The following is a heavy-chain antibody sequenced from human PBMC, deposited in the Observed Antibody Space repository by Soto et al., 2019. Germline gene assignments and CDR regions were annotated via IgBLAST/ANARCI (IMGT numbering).Heavy chain of an antibody. CDR3: AKDRVGGTFYTPLAF. V-gene: IGHV3-30*18. J-gene: IGHJ4*02. Sequence: GSLRLSCQASGFNFDNYGMHWVRQAPGKGLEWVAVITYDGSFQYYADSVKGRFTISRDNSKNTLSLHLNTLKPEDPAVYHCAKDRVGGTFYTPLAFWGQGTLVTVSS. CDR1: GFNFDNYG. CDR2: ITYDGSFQ. D-gene: IGHD1-7*01.